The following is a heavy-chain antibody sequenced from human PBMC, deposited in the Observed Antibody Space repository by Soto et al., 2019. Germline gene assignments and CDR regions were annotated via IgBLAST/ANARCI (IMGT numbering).Heavy chain of an antibody. CDR2: ISGGGDTT. Sequence: EVQLLESVGGLVQPGESLRLSCAGSGFTFNNYAMTWVRQAPGKGPEWVSAISGGGDTTYYADSVKGRFTISRDNSKNTLYLQMNSLRAEDTAVYYCAKHGPQYSSSLTHYWGQGTLVTVSS. V-gene: IGHV3-23*01. J-gene: IGHJ4*02. CDR1: GFTFNNYA. D-gene: IGHD6-13*01. CDR3: AKHGPQYSSSLTHY.